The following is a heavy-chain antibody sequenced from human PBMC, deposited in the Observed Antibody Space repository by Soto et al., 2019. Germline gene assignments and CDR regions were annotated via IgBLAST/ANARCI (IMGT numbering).Heavy chain of an antibody. D-gene: IGHD1-26*01. Sequence: QVQLVQSGAEVKKPGASVKVSCKASGYTFTSYYMHWVRQAPGQGLEWMGIINPSGGSTSYAQKFQGRVTMTRDTSTSTVYMGLSSLRSEDTAVYYCARVDSGWGSYSPFDYWGQGTLVTVSS. CDR2: INPSGGST. J-gene: IGHJ4*02. CDR3: ARVDSGWGSYSPFDY. CDR1: GYTFTSYY. V-gene: IGHV1-46*03.